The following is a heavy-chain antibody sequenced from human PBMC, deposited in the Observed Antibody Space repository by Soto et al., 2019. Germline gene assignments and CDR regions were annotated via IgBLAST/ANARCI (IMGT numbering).Heavy chain of an antibody. CDR2: INPNGGST. D-gene: IGHD7-27*01. Sequence: QVQLVQSGAEVKNPGASVKLSCKASGYTFTSFYIHWVRQAPGQGLEWMAIINPNGGSTNYAPNLQGRVTRTRDTSTNTVYIELSSLGSEDTAVYYCARGLTSGDYWGQGTLVTVSS. CDR1: GYTFTSFY. CDR3: ARGLTSGDY. J-gene: IGHJ4*02. V-gene: IGHV1-46*01.